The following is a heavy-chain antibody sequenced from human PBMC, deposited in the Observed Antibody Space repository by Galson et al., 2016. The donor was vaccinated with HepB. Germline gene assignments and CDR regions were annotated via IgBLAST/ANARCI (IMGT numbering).Heavy chain of an antibody. D-gene: IGHD1-1*01. CDR2: INHSGSS. CDR1: GGSFSDYY. Sequence: ETLSLTCAVYGGSFSDYYWTWIRQPPGKGLEWIGQINHSGSSNYTPSLRSRVSISVDTSKNQFSLKVTSVTAADTAVYYCARGRITGTSPLGYWGQGTLVTVSP. J-gene: IGHJ4*02. V-gene: IGHV4-34*01. CDR3: ARGRITGTSPLGY.